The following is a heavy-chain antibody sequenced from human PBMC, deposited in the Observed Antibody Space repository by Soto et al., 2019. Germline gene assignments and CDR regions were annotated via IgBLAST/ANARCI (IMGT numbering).Heavy chain of an antibody. V-gene: IGHV1-3*01. D-gene: IGHD3-10*01. Sequence: QVLLVQSGAEVRGPGASVRLSCKASGYTFNGYTMHWLRQAPGQRPEWMGWINPGNGNTKHSQKYQDRVTVTSDTSASTVYMDLRGLGSEDTAVYYCARAGPNYYASGNYYSYFFDHWGQGTLVTVSS. CDR3: ARAGPNYYASGNYYSYFFDH. J-gene: IGHJ4*02. CDR2: INPGNGNT. CDR1: GYTFNGYT.